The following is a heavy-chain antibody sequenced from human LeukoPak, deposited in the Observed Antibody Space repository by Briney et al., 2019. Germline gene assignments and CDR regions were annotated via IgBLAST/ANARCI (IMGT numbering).Heavy chain of an antibody. CDR1: GFSFDDYA. V-gene: IGHV3-23*01. Sequence: PGRSLRLSCAASGFSFDDYAMHWVRQAPGKGLEWVSAISGSGGSTYYADSVKGRFTISRDNSKNTLYLQMNSLRAEDTAVYYCAKVKITGTTDGMDVWGQGTTVTVSS. J-gene: IGHJ6*02. D-gene: IGHD1-7*01. CDR2: ISGSGGST. CDR3: AKVKITGTTDGMDV.